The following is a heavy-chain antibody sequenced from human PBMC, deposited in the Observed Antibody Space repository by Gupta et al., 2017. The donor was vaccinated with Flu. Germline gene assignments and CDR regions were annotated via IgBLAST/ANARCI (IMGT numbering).Heavy chain of an antibody. V-gene: IGHV3-30*04. D-gene: IGHD1-7*01. CDR1: TFSSYA. CDR2: VSGDGRTI. J-gene: IGHJ4*02. CDR3: ARERTYKLELED. Sequence: TFSSYALHWVGQGPGKGLEWGAVVSGDGRTIYYTDSVKGRFTISRDNSKNTVSLQMNSLRAEDTALYYCARERTYKLELEDWGQGTLVTVSS.